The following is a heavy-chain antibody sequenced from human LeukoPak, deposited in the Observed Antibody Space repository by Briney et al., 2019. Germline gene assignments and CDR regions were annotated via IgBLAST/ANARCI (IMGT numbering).Heavy chain of an antibody. Sequence: PGGSLRLSCVASGFTFSTYEMNWVRQAPGKGLERVSYISSGGSIYQADSLKGRFTISRDNAKNSLYLQMNSLRVEDTAVYYCARGGGRWELPPDYWGQGTLVTVSS. CDR3: ARGGGRWELPPDY. J-gene: IGHJ4*02. CDR1: GFTFSTYE. CDR2: ISSGGSI. D-gene: IGHD1-26*01. V-gene: IGHV3-48*03.